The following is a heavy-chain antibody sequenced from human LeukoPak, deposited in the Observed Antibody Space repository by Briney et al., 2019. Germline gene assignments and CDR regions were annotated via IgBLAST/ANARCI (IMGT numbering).Heavy chain of an antibody. V-gene: IGHV4-59*01. J-gene: IGHJ5*02. CDR1: GGSISSSF. CDR3: ARRISVSATNWFDP. Sequence: SETLSLTCTVSGGSISSSFWGWIRQSPGNGLEWIAYIYYTGSTQYNPSLKSRLTISLDTSKNQFSLRLSSVTAADTAIYYCARRISVSATNWFDPWGQGILVTVSS. D-gene: IGHD6-19*01. CDR2: IYYTGST.